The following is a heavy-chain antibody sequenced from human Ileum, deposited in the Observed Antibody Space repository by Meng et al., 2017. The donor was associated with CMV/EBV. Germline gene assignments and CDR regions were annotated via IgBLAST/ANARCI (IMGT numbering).Heavy chain of an antibody. V-gene: IGHV3-20*04. D-gene: IGHD5-24*01. Sequence: GESLKISCAASGFTFDDHGMSWVRQVPGKGLEWVSDITWSGRTTGYADSVKGRFTISRDNAKNSLHLQMDSLRAEDTAVYYCAKGGGWLQSTIYYWGQGTLVTVSS. CDR2: ITWSGRTT. CDR3: AKGGGWLQSTIYY. J-gene: IGHJ4*02. CDR1: GFTFDDHG.